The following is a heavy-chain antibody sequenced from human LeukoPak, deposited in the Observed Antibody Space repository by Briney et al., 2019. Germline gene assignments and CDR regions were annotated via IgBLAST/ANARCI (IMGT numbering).Heavy chain of an antibody. D-gene: IGHD3-3*01. CDR2: IYYSGST. V-gene: IGHV4-59*01. CDR3: ARGLGDY. J-gene: IGHJ4*02. Sequence: PSETLSLPCTVSGVSISSYYWSWIRQPPGKGLEWIGYIYYSGSTNYNPSLKSRVTISVDTSKNQFSLKLSSVTAADTAVYYCARGLGDYWGQGTLVTVSS. CDR1: GVSISSYY.